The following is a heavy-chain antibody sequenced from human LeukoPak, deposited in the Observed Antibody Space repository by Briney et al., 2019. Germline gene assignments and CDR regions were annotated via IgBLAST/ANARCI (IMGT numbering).Heavy chain of an antibody. CDR1: GYTFTSYD. D-gene: IGHD6-19*01. J-gene: IGHJ4*02. Sequence: ASVTVSCKASGYTFTSYDINWVRQATGQGLEWMGWMNPNSGNTGYAQKFQGRVTMTRNTSISTAYMELNSLRAEDTAVYYCAKAGGWTNYFDYWGQGTLVTVSS. V-gene: IGHV1-8*01. CDR3: AKAGGWTNYFDY. CDR2: MNPNSGNT.